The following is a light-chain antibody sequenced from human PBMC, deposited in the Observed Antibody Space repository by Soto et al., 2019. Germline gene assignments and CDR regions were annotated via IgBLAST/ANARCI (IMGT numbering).Light chain of an antibody. CDR1: SSDVGGYNY. J-gene: IGLJ1*01. Sequence: QSALPQPRSVSGSPGQSVTISCTGTSSDVGGYNYVSWYQQHPGKAPKLMIYDVSKRPSGVPDRFSGSKSGNTASLTISGLQAEDEADYYCSSYTSISTLDVFGTGTKVTVL. V-gene: IGLV2-11*01. CDR3: SSYTSISTLDV. CDR2: DVS.